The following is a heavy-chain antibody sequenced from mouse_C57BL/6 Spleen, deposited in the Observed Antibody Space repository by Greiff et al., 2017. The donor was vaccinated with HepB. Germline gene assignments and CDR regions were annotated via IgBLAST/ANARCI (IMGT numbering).Heavy chain of an antibody. CDR3: ARLGGGYYFDY. Sequence: VQLQQSGPELVKPGASVKISCKASGYAFSSSWMNWVKQRPGKGLEWIGRIYPGDGDTNYNGKFKGKATLTADKSSSTAYMQLSSLTSEDSAVDCCARLGGGYYFDYWGQGTTLTVSS. V-gene: IGHV1-82*01. J-gene: IGHJ2*01. CDR2: IYPGDGDT. CDR1: GYAFSSSW.